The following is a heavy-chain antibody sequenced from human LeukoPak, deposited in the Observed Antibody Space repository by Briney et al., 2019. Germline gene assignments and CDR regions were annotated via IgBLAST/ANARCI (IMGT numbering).Heavy chain of an antibody. D-gene: IGHD3-9*01. CDR1: GFTFNSYA. J-gene: IGHJ4*02. CDR3: ATHGYSELRYFDWSTNE. V-gene: IGHV3-23*01. CDR2: ISGSGAGT. Sequence: PGGSLRLSCAASGFTFNSYAMSWVRQAPGKGLEWVSGISGSGAGTYYADSVKGRFTISRDNSKNTLYLQMNSLRAEDTAVYYCATHGYSELRYFDWSTNEWGQGTLVTVSS.